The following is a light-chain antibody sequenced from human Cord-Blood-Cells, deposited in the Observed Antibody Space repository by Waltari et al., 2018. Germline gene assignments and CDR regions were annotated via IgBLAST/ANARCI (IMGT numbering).Light chain of an antibody. CDR1: SDVGGYNY. J-gene: IGLJ2*01. CDR3: SSYTSSSTVV. CDR2: DVS. Sequence: SDVGGYNYVSWYQQHPCKAPKLMIYDVSNRPSGVSNRFSGSKSGNTVSLTISGLQAEDEADYYCSSYTSSSTVVFGGGTKLTVL. V-gene: IGLV2-14*04.